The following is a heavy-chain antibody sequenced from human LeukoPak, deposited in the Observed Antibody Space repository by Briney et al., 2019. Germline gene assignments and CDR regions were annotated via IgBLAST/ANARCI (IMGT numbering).Heavy chain of an antibody. J-gene: IGHJ4*02. V-gene: IGHV3-33*01. CDR3: ARAIREYTYGSAFDY. D-gene: IGHD5-18*01. Sequence: GGSLRLSCAASGFTFSNYGMHWVRQAPGKGLEWVAVIWYDGSNKYYADSLKGRFTISRDNSKNTLYLQLNSLRAEDMAVYYCARAIREYTYGSAFDYWGQGALVTVSS. CDR1: GFTFSNYG. CDR2: IWYDGSNK.